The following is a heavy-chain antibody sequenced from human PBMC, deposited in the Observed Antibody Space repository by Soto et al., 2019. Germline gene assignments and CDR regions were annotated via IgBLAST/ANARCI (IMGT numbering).Heavy chain of an antibody. CDR3: ARVDTAMVTLDY. D-gene: IGHD5-18*01. V-gene: IGHV1-8*01. Sequence: ASVKVSCNASGYTFTSYDINWVRQATGQGLEWMGWMNPNSGNTGYAQKFQGRVTMTRNTSISTAYMELSSLRSEDTAVYYCARVDTAMVTLDYWGQGTLVTVSS. J-gene: IGHJ4*02. CDR1: GYTFTSYD. CDR2: MNPNSGNT.